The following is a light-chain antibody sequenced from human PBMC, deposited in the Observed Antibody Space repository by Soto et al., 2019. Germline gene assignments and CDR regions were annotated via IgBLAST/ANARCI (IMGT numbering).Light chain of an antibody. J-gene: IGKJ2*01. CDR1: QSVSSSY. V-gene: IGKV3-20*01. Sequence: EIVLTQSPGTLSLSPGERATLSCRASQSVSSSYLAWYQQKPGQAPRLLIYGASSRATGIPDRFSGSGSGTDFTLTISRLEPVDFAVYYCQQYGSSRGYTFGQGTKLEIK. CDR2: GAS. CDR3: QQYGSSRGYT.